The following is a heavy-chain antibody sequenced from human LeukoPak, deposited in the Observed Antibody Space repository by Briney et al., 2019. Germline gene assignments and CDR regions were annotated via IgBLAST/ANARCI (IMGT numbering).Heavy chain of an antibody. CDR3: AKAPVWNYYYGLDV. Sequence: GGSLRLSCAASGLTASHNVNNAMSWVRHAPGKGLEWVSGITTSGSTYYADSVKGRFTISRENSNNTLYLHMDSLRAEDTAVYYCAKAPVWNYYYGLDVWGQGATVTVSS. CDR1: GLTASHNVNNA. J-gene: IGHJ6*02. V-gene: IGHV3-23*01. CDR2: ITTSGST. D-gene: IGHD2-21*01.